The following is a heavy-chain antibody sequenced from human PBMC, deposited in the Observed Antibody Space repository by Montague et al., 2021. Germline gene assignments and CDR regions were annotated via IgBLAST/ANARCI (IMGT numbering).Heavy chain of an antibody. V-gene: IGHV4-59*01. Sequence: SETLSLTCSVSGASISDYYWRWIRQPPGKGLEWIGYIYYSRRTNYNPSLKSRVTISVDTSKNQFSLKLSSVTAADTAFYYCAVTNPYYYGMDVWGQGTTVSVSS. CDR3: AVTNPYYYGMDV. CDR1: GASISDYY. J-gene: IGHJ6*02. D-gene: IGHD1-14*01. CDR2: IYYSRRT.